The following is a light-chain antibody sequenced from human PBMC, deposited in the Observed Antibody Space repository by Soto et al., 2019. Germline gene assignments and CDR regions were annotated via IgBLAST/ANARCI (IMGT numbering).Light chain of an antibody. CDR2: AAS. V-gene: IGKV1-8*01. CDR1: QGISSY. J-gene: IGKJ3*01. CDR3: QQYYSYPLT. Sequence: AIRMTQSPSSFSASTGDRVTITCRASQGISSYLAWYQQKPGKAPKLLIYAASTLQSGVPSRFSGSGSGTDFTLTSSCLQSEDFSTYYCQQYYSYPLTFGPGPKVDIK.